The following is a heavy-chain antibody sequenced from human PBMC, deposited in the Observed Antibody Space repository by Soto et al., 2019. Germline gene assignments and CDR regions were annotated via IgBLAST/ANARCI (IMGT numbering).Heavy chain of an antibody. CDR3: ARGLVQPPVGLYFDT. Sequence: QVQLVQSGAEVKNPGSSVKVSCKTSGGTFNSYLIDWVRQAPGQGLEWMGGIIPAFGTAKYAQKVQGRVTITAAKSTTTAYMELRTLTSEDTAVYYCARGLVQPPVGLYFDTWGQGTLVTVSS. J-gene: IGHJ4*02. CDR2: IIPAFGTA. V-gene: IGHV1-69*06. CDR1: GGTFNSYL. D-gene: IGHD2-15*01.